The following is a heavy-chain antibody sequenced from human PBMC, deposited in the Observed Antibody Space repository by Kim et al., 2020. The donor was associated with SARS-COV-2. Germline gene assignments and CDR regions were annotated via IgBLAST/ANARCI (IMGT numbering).Heavy chain of an antibody. CDR3: ARGDNRDQ. V-gene: IGHV3-74*01. CDR2: INSDGSST. CDR1: GFTFSSYW. J-gene: IGHJ4*02. D-gene: IGHD2-2*01. Sequence: GGSLRLSCAASGFTFSSYWMHWVRQAPGKGLVWVSRINSDGSSTRYAESVEGRSTISRDNSKNTLYLQMNSLRADDTAIYYCARGDNRDQWGQGTLVTVS.